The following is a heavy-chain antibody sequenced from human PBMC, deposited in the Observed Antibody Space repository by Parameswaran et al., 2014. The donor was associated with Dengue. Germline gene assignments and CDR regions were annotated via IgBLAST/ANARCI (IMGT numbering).Heavy chain of an antibody. Sequence: VRQAPGKGLEWVAVISYDGNNKNYADSVNGRFSISRDNSKNTLYLQMNSLRADDTAVYYCAKDPAFSGIKYFDYWGQGTLVTVSS. CDR3: AKDPAFSGIKYFDY. J-gene: IGHJ4*02. CDR2: ISYDGNNK. V-gene: IGHV3-30*18. D-gene: IGHD6-19*01.